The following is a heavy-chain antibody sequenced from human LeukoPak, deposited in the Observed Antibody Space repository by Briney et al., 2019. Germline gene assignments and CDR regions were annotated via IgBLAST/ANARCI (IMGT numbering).Heavy chain of an antibody. J-gene: IGHJ4*02. CDR1: GGSISSGSYY. CDR3: AGMAPYGDYLHDY. D-gene: IGHD4-17*01. CDR2: IYYSGST. Sequence: SETLSLTCTVSGGSISSGSYYWSWIRQPPGKGLEYIGYIYYSGSTNYNPSFKSRLTISVDTSKNQFSLKLSSVTAADTAVYYCAGMAPYGDYLHDYWGQGTLVTVSS. V-gene: IGHV4-61*01.